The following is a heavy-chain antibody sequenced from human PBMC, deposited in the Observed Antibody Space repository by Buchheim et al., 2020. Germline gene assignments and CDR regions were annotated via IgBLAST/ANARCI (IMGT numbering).Heavy chain of an antibody. D-gene: IGHD3-22*01. V-gene: IGHV3-7*01. Sequence: DVQLVESGGGLVQPGESLRLSCAASAFIFSSYWMTWVRQAPGKGLEWVANIKQDGSEKYYVDSVKGRFTISRDNVQNSLYLQMNSLRAEDTAVYYCARARTHSSVLLYYFDYWGQGTL. J-gene: IGHJ4*02. CDR3: ARARTHSSVLLYYFDY. CDR1: AFIFSSYW. CDR2: IKQDGSEK.